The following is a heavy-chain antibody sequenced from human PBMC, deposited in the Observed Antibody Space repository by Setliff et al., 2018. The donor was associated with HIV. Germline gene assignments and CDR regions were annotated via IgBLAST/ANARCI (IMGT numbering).Heavy chain of an antibody. D-gene: IGHD3-22*01. CDR2: INPNNGGT. CDR3: ARDYYDSSGYIFFPGLPDY. CDR1: GYTFTGYY. J-gene: IGHJ4*02. Sequence: ASVKVSCKASGYTFTGYYIHWVRQAPGQGLEWMGWINPNNGGTNYAQKFQGRVTMTRDTSISTAYMELSRLRSDDTAVYYCARDYYDSSGYIFFPGLPDYWGQGTLVTVSS. V-gene: IGHV1-2*02.